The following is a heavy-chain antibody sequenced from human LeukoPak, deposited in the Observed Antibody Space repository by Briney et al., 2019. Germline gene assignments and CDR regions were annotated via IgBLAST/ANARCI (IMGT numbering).Heavy chain of an antibody. CDR3: AREDTADAFDI. CDR2: ISGSSSTI. CDR1: GFTFSSYS. V-gene: IGHV3-48*01. J-gene: IGHJ3*02. D-gene: IGHD5-18*01. Sequence: PGGSLRLSCAASGFTFSSYSMNWVRQAPGKGLEWVSYISGSSSTIYYADSVKGRFTISRDNAKNSLYVQMNSLRADDTAVYYCAREDTADAFDIWGQGTMVTVSS.